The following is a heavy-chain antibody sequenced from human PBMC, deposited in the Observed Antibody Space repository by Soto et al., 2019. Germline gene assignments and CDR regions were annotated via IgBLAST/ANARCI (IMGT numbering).Heavy chain of an antibody. CDR1: GFTFSSYG. J-gene: IGHJ3*01. Sequence: VGSLRLSCAASGFTFSSYGMHWVRQAPGKGLEWVAVISYDGSNKYYADSVKGRFTISRDDSKNTLYLQMNSLRAEDTAVYYCAKDGPEYYYDSSGFYDAFDVWGQGTMVTVSS. CDR3: AKDGPEYYYDSSGFYDAFDV. CDR2: ISYDGSNK. D-gene: IGHD3-22*01. V-gene: IGHV3-30*18.